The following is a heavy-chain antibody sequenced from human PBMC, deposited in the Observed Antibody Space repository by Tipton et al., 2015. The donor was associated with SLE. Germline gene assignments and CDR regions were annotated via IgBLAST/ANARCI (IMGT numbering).Heavy chain of an antibody. J-gene: IGHJ4*02. Sequence: TLSLTCTVSRGSLSGHYWGWFRQPPGKGLEWIGCIHYSGSNNYKPSLKSRGTISVDTPRNRFSLRLSSGTAADTAVYYCARGGGGLQYWGQGTLVTVSA. CDR2: IHYSGSN. D-gene: IGHD3-16*01. CDR1: RGSLSGHY. V-gene: IGHV4-59*11. CDR3: ARGGGGLQY.